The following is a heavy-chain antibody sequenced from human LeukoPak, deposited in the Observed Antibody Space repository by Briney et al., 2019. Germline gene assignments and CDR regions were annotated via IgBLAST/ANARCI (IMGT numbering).Heavy chain of an antibody. CDR3: ARVNSSGPNWFDP. D-gene: IGHD6-19*01. J-gene: IGHJ5*02. CDR1: GFTFSSYS. CDR2: ISSSSSYI. Sequence: GGSLRLSCAASGFTFSSYSMNWVRQAPGKGLEWVSSISSSSSYIYYADSVKGRFTISRDNAKNSLYLQINSLRAEDTAVYYCARVNSSGPNWFDPWGQGTLVTVSS. V-gene: IGHV3-21*01.